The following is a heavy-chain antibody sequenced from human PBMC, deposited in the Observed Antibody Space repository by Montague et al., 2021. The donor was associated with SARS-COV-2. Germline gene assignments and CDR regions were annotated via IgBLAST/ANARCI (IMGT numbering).Heavy chain of an antibody. J-gene: IGHJ6*02. CDR1: GFTFSSYA. CDR2: ISCDGSNE. D-gene: IGHD1-7*01. CDR3: ARDKGLKRLTGTNGFGYYYGKDV. Sequence: SLRLSCAASGFTFSSYAMHWVRQAPGKGLEWVAVISCDGSNEYYADSVKGRFTISRDNSKNTLYLQMNSLRAEETAVYYCARDKGLKRLTGTNGFGYYYGKDVWGQGTTVTVSS. V-gene: IGHV3-30-3*01.